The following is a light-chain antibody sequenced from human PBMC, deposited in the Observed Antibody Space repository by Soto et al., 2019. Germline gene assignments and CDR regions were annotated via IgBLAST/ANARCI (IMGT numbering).Light chain of an antibody. Sequence: QSVLTQPPPASRSPGQSVTISCTGTSSDVGGYNYVSWYQQHPGKAPKLMIYDVTKRPSGVPDRFSGSKSGNTASLTVSGLLAEDEADYYCSSYAGTHIVFGTGTKVTVL. CDR1: SSDVGGYNY. CDR2: DVT. CDR3: SSYAGTHIV. V-gene: IGLV2-8*02. J-gene: IGLJ1*01.